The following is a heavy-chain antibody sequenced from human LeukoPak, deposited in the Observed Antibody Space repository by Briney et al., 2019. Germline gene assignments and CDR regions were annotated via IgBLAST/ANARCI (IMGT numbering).Heavy chain of an antibody. Sequence: PGGSLRLSCAASGFTFSSYGMHWVRQAPGKGLEWVAVISYDGSNKYYADSVKGRFTISRDNAKNSLYLQMNSLRAEDTAVYYCARDWRGYDLPYYYYYMDVWGKGTTVTVSS. CDR2: ISYDGSNK. CDR1: GFTFSSYG. V-gene: IGHV3-30*03. D-gene: IGHD5-12*01. J-gene: IGHJ6*03. CDR3: ARDWRGYDLPYYYYYMDV.